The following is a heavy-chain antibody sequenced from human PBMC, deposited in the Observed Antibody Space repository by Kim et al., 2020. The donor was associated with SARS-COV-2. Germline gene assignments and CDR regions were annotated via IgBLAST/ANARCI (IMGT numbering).Heavy chain of an antibody. J-gene: IGHJ4*02. CDR1: RGSLTSTNDY. Sequence: SETLSLTCTISRGSLTSTNDYWAWIRQPPGKGLEYIGNIHYSGSTYSNPSLKGRVTISIDTSTNQFSLKLASVTGADTAVYFCARGYVDVRHFDSGTYYVGRTPPDYWGQGAHVTVSS. V-gene: IGHV4-39*01. D-gene: IGHD3-10*01. CDR2: IHYSGST. CDR3: ARGYVDVRHFDSGTYYVGRTPPDY.